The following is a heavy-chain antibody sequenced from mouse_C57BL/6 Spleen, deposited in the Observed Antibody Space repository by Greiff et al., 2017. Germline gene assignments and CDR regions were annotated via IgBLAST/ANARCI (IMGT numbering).Heavy chain of an antibody. D-gene: IGHD2-4*01. CDR3: ARDPYYDYDRYYAMDY. CDR2: ISAGGSYT. Sequence: EVKLVESGGGLVKPGGSLKLSCAASGFTFSSYAMSWVRQTPEKRLEWVATISAGGSYTYYPDNVKGRFTISRDNAKNNLYLQMSHLKAEDTAMYYCARDPYYDYDRYYAMDYWGQGTSGTVSS. CDR1: GFTFSSYA. V-gene: IGHV5-4*01. J-gene: IGHJ4*01.